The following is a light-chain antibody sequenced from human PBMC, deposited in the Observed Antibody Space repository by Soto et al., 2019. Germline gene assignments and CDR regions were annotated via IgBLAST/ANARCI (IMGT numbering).Light chain of an antibody. J-gene: IGLJ1*01. CDR1: SSDVGGYNY. V-gene: IGLV2-8*01. Sequence: QSALTQPPSASGSPGQSVTISCTGTSSDVGGYNYVSWFQQHPGKAPKLIIYEVSKRPSGVPDRFSGSKSGNTASLTVSGLQAEDEADYYCRSYAGSNNYVFGTGTKLTVL. CDR2: EVS. CDR3: RSYAGSNNYV.